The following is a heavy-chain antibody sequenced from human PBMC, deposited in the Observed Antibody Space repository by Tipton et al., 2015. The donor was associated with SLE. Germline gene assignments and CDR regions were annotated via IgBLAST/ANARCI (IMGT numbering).Heavy chain of an antibody. Sequence: TLSLTCTVSGGSISSGSYYWSWIRQPAGKGLEWIGHIYSSGNTNYNPSLKSRVTISVDTSENQFSLELSSVTAADTAVYYRARFHLKSYYEFDSWGQGTLVTVSS. CDR1: GGSISSGSYY. D-gene: IGHD1-26*01. CDR2: IYSSGNT. V-gene: IGHV4-61*09. CDR3: ARFHLKSYYEFDS. J-gene: IGHJ5*01.